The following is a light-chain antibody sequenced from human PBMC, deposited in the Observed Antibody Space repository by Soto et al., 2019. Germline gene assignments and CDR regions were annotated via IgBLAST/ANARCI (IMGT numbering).Light chain of an antibody. CDR2: KAS. CDR1: QSISSW. CDR3: QQYNSYSA. J-gene: IGKJ1*01. Sequence: DIQMTQSPSTLSASVGDRVTITCRASQSISSWLAWYQQKPGKAPKVLIYKASSLESGVPSRFSGSGSGTEFTLTISILQPDDFATYYCQQYNSYSAFGQGTKVEIK. V-gene: IGKV1-5*03.